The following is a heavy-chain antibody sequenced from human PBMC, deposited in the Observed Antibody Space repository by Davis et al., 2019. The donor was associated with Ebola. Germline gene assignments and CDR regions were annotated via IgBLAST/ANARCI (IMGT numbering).Heavy chain of an antibody. CDR2: IYSGGST. V-gene: IGHV3-53*04. J-gene: IGHJ6*02. CDR3: ARDKGSWYYYYYGMDV. Sequence: GGSLRLSCAASGFTVSSNYMSWVRQAPGKGLEWVSVIYSGGSTYYADSVKGRFTISRHNSKNTLYLQMNSLRAEDTAVYYCARDKGSWYYYYYGMDVWGQGTTVTVSS. CDR1: GFTVSSNY. D-gene: IGHD6-13*01.